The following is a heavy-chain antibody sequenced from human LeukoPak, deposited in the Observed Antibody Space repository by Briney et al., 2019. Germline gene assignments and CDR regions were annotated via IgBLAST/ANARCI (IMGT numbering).Heavy chain of an antibody. Sequence: GGSLRLSCAASGFTFSSSAMSWVRQVPGKGLEWVSGISSSGGSTNYADSVKGRFTISRDLSKNTLYLQMNSLRAEDTALYYCARKYSGTNPSDYWGQGTLVTVSS. V-gene: IGHV3-23*01. D-gene: IGHD1-26*01. CDR3: ARKYSGTNPSDY. CDR2: ISSSGGST. CDR1: GFTFSSSA. J-gene: IGHJ4*02.